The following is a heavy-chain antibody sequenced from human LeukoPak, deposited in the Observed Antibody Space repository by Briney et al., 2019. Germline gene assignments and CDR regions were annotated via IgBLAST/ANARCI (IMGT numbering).Heavy chain of an antibody. Sequence: ASVKVSCKASGGTFSSYAISWVRQAPGQGLEWMGGIIPIFGTANYAQKFQGRVTITADESTSTAYMELSSLRSEDTAVYYCARDSRYYYASSGYYYCYYWGQGTLVTVSS. CDR2: IIPIFGTA. CDR1: GGTFSSYA. V-gene: IGHV1-69*01. J-gene: IGHJ4*02. D-gene: IGHD3-22*01. CDR3: ARDSRYYYASSGYYYCYY.